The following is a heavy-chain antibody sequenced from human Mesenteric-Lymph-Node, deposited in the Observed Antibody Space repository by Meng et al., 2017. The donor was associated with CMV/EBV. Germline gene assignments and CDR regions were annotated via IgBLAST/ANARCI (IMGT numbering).Heavy chain of an antibody. CDR1: GYTFSDFY. Sequence: ASVKVSCKASGYTFSDFYMHWVRQAPGQGLEWMAWINPNTGVTGYAQSFRGRVTMTRDTSIATIYMELTSLTSDDTAFYFCARGGGAYPGGRFDDWGQGTRVTVSS. D-gene: IGHD4-23*01. J-gene: IGHJ4*02. CDR3: ARGGGAYPGGRFDD. V-gene: IGHV1-2*02. CDR2: INPNTGVT.